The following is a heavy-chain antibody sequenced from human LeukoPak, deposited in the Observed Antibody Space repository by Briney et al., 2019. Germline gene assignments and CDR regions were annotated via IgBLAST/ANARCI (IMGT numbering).Heavy chain of an antibody. CDR2: ISGSGGST. CDR1: GFTFSSYA. D-gene: IGHD3-22*01. CDR3: RCYYDSSGYWIDY. J-gene: IGHJ4*02. V-gene: IGHV3-23*01. Sequence: QSGGSLRLSCAASGFTFSSYAMSWVRQAPGKGLEWVSAISGSGGSTYYADSVKGRFTISRDNSKNTLYLQMNSLRAEDTAVYYCRCYYDSSGYWIDYWGQGTLVTVSS.